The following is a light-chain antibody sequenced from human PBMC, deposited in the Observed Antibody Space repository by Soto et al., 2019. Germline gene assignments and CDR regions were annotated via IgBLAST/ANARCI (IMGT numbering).Light chain of an antibody. CDR1: SSDVGSYNL. J-gene: IGLJ2*01. CDR3: CSYAGSSTLV. Sequence: QSALTQPASVSGSPGQSITISCTGTSSDVGSYNLVSWYQQHPGKPPKLMIYEVSKRPSGVSNRFSGSKSGNTASLTISGLQAEDEADYYCCSYAGSSTLVFGGGTKVTVL. CDR2: EVS. V-gene: IGLV2-23*02.